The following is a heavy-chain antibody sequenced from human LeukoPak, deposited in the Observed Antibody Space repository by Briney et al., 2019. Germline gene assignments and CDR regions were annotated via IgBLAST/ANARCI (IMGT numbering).Heavy chain of an antibody. CDR3: ARRAYYYDSSGYRFDC. V-gene: IGHV4-61*05. Sequence: SETLSLTCTVSGGSISSSSYYWSWIRQPPGKGLEWIGYIYYSGSTNYNPSLKSRVTISVDTSKNQFSLKLSSVTAADTAVYYCARRAYYYDSSGYRFDCWGQGTLVTVSS. D-gene: IGHD3-22*01. CDR2: IYYSGST. J-gene: IGHJ4*02. CDR1: GGSISSSSYY.